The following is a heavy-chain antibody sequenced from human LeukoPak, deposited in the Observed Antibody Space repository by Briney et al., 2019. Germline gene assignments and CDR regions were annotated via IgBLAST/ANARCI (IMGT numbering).Heavy chain of an antibody. CDR3: ARSDYGMDV. CDR1: GGSISSGNYY. CDR2: IYTSGST. V-gene: IGHV4-61*02. J-gene: IGHJ6*02. Sequence: SQTLSLTCTVSGGSISSGNYYWSWIRQPAGKGLEWIGRIYTSGSTNYNPSLKSRVTISVDTSKNQFSLKLSSVTAADTAVYYCARSDYGMDVWGQGTTVTVSS.